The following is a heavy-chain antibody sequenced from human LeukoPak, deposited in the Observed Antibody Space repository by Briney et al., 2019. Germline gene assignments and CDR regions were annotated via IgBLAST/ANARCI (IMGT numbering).Heavy chain of an antibody. CDR3: ARDQSLPLAAPPDTYYYYMDV. CDR2: IYTSGCT. CDR1: GFIVSSNY. Sequence: EPGGSLKLSCAASGFIVSSNYMSWIRQPAGKGLEWIGRIYTSGCTKYDPSLKSRVTMSVDTSKNQFSLKLSSVTAAHPVVYYCARDQSLPLAAPPDTYYYYMDVWGKGTTATDSS. J-gene: IGHJ6*03. V-gene: IGHV4-4*07. D-gene: IGHD6-6*01.